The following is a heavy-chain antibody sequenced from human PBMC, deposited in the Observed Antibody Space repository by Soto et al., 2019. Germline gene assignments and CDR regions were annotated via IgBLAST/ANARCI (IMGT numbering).Heavy chain of an antibody. Sequence: ASVKVSCKASGYTFTSYGITWVRQPPGQGLEWMGWISAYNGNTKYAQNLQGRVTVTTDTSMTTAYMELRSLRSDDTAVYYCARAQYCSGDTCHFDYWGQGTLVTVSS. J-gene: IGHJ4*02. V-gene: IGHV1-18*01. D-gene: IGHD2-15*01. CDR3: ARAQYCSGDTCHFDY. CDR2: ISAYNGNT. CDR1: GYTFTSYG.